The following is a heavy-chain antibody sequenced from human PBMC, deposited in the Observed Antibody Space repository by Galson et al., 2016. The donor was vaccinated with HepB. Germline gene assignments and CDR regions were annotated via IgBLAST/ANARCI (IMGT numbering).Heavy chain of an antibody. CDR3: ARTPDYYYGMDV. CDR1: GGSISSDYY. CDR2: IYHSGTT. J-gene: IGHJ6*02. Sequence: LSLTCIVSGGSISSDYYWGWIRQPPGKGLEWIGEIYHSGTTNYNSSLRNRLTISVDRSKNQFSLELNSVTAADTAVYYCARTPDYYYGMDVWGQGTTVTVSS. V-gene: IGHV4/OR15-8*01. D-gene: IGHD2-15*01.